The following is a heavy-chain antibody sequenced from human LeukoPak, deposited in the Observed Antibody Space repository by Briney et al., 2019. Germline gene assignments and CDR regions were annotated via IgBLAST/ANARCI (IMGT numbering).Heavy chain of an antibody. J-gene: IGHJ4*02. CDR3: ARGSLAVAGTPFDY. D-gene: IGHD6-19*01. Sequence: WASVKVSCKASGYTFTSYAMHWVRQAPGQRLEWMGWINAGNGNTKYSQKFQGRVTITRVTSASTAYMELSSLRSEDTAVYYCARGSLAVAGTPFDYWGQGTLVTVSS. V-gene: IGHV1-3*01. CDR2: INAGNGNT. CDR1: GYTFTSYA.